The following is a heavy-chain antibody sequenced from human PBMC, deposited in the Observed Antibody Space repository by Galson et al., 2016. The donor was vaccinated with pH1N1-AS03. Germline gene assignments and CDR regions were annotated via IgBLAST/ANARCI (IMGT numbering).Heavy chain of an antibody. CDR2: IYPGASDT. CDR1: GDSFNTYW. D-gene: IGHD2-2*01. CDR3: ARRGHCTGISCYDLDS. V-gene: IGHV5-51*03. Sequence: QSGAEVKKPGESLKISCKGSGDSFNTYWIGWVRQMPGKGLEWMGLIYPGASDTRYSTSFQGRVTISADASISTAYLQWSSLKASDTAIYYCARRGHCTGISCYDLDSWGQGTMVTVSS. J-gene: IGHJ4*02.